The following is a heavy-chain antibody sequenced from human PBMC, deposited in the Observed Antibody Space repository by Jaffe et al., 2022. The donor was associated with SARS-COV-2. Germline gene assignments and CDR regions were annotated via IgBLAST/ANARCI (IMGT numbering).Heavy chain of an antibody. V-gene: IGHV1-69*01. CDR2: IIPTFGTA. CDR1: GDTLSLYA. D-gene: IGHD3-10*01. J-gene: IGHJ4*02. CDR3: ARAGGVRGLMLYPDN. Sequence: QVQLVQSGAEVRKPGSSVKVSCKAPGDTLSLYAVTWVRQAPGQGLEWMGGIIPTFGTASYAQKFQDRVTISADERTGTAYMELSGLRTEDTAVYYCARAGGVRGLMLYPDNWGQGTLVTVSS.